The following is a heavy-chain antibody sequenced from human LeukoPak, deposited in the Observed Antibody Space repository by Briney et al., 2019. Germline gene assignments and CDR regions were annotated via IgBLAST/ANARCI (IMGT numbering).Heavy chain of an antibody. J-gene: IGHJ4*02. Sequence: SVKVSCKVSGYTLTELSMQWVRQAPGKGLEWMGGFDPEDDEIIYAQRFQGRVTMTEDASTETAYIELRSLRSEDTAVYYCATETGNFYFYSWGQGTLVTVSS. CDR3: ATETGNFYFYS. CDR1: GYTLTELS. V-gene: IGHV1-24*01. CDR2: FDPEDDEI. D-gene: IGHD1-7*01.